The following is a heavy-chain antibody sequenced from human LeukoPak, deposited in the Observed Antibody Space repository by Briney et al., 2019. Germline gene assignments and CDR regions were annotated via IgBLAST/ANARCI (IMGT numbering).Heavy chain of an antibody. D-gene: IGHD1-1*01. J-gene: IGHJ3*02. CDR2: IYSDGTT. Sequence: PGGSLRLSCAASGFTFSSYAMHWVRQAPGKGLEWVSVIYSDGTTYYAASVKGRFTISRDISKNTLYLQMNSLRVEDTAMYYCARDFLDWGTRTGAFDIWGQGTMVTVSS. CDR1: GFTFSSYA. V-gene: IGHV3-66*01. CDR3: ARDFLDWGTRTGAFDI.